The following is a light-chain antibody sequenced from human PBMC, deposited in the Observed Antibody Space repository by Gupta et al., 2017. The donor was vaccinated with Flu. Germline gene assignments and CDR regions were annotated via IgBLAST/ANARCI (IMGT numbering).Light chain of an antibody. CDR2: GKN. CDR1: SLRSYY. Sequence: SELTQDSAVSVALGQTVRSTGQGDSLRSYYASWYQQKTGQAPVLVIYGKNNRPSGIPDRFAGSSSGNTASLTITGDQAEDEAYYYCNSRDSSSNQVVFGGGTKLTVL. CDR3: NSRDSSSNQVV. V-gene: IGLV3-19*01. J-gene: IGLJ2*01.